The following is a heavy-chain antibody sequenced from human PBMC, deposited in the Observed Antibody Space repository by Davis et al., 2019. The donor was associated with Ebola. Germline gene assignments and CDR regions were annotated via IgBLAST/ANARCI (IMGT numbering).Heavy chain of an antibody. D-gene: IGHD2/OR15-2a*01. CDR2: LYIDDST. CDR1: GFTVNTSY. CDR3: AKDNRNIWSEV. Sequence: GGSLRLSCAASGFTVNTSYMGWVRQTPGKGLEWVSLLYIDDSTYCADSVKGRFTISRDNSKNTLYLQMNGLRVEDTAIYYCAKDNRNIWSEVWGQGTMVTVSS. V-gene: IGHV3-53*01. J-gene: IGHJ3*01.